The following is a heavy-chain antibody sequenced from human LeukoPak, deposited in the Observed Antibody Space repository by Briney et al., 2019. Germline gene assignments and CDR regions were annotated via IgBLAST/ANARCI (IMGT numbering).Heavy chain of an antibody. CDR1: GGSISSGGYY. D-gene: IGHD7-27*01. V-gene: IGHV4-31*03. J-gene: IGHJ3*02. Sequence: SETLSLTCTVSGGSISSGGYYWSWLRQHPGKGLEWIGYIYYSGSTYYNPSLKSRVTISVDTSKNQFSLKLNSVTAADTAVYYCARDVWGRGAFDIWGQGTIVTVSS. CDR2: IYYSGST. CDR3: ARDVWGRGAFDI.